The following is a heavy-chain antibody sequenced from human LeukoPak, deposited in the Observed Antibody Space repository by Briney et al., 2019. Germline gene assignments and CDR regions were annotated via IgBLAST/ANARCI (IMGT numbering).Heavy chain of an antibody. CDR3: ARVGSYSPLYYYYGMDV. CDR2: IYYSGST. CDR1: GGSISSYY. V-gene: IGHV4-59*01. Sequence: SETLSLTCTVSGGSISSYYWSWIRQPPGKGLEWIGYIYYSGSTNYNPSLKSRVTISVDTSKNQFSLKLSSVTAADTAVYYCARVGSYSPLYYYYGMDVWGQGTTVTVSS. J-gene: IGHJ6*02. D-gene: IGHD3-10*01.